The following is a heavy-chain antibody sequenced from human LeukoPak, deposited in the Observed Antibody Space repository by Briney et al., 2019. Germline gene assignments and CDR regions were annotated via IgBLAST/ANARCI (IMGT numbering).Heavy chain of an antibody. Sequence: GGSLRLSCAASGFTVITNDMTWVRQAPRKRLEWVSVLYSDGNTKYADSVQGRFTISRDNSKNTLYLEMNSLSPDDTAVYYCARGVEPLAANTLAYWGQGTLVTVSS. CDR2: LYSDGNT. D-gene: IGHD1-14*01. J-gene: IGHJ4*02. CDR3: ARGVEPLAANTLAY. CDR1: GFTVITND. V-gene: IGHV3-53*01.